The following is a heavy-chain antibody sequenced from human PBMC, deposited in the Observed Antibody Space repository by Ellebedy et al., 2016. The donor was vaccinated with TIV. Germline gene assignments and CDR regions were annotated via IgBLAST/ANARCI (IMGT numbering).Heavy chain of an antibody. Sequence: GESLKISCAASGFTFSSYGMHWVRQAPGKGLEWVAVIWYDGSNKYYADSVKGRFTISRDQSKNTLYLQMDSLRAEDTAVYYCARDRPITGRTSWCFDFWGQGTLVTVSA. D-gene: IGHD1/OR15-1a*01. CDR1: GFTFSSYG. J-gene: IGHJ4*02. CDR3: ARDRPITGRTSWCFDF. CDR2: IWYDGSNK. V-gene: IGHV3-33*01.